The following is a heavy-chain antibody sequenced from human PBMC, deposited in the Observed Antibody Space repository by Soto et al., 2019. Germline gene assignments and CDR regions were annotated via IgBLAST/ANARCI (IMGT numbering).Heavy chain of an antibody. V-gene: IGHV4-4*02. CDR1: GGSISSSNW. J-gene: IGHJ5*02. Sequence: SETLSLTCAVSGGSISSSNWWSWVRQPPGKGLEWIGEIYHSGSTNCNPSLKSRVTISVDKSKNQFSLKLSSVTAADTAVYYCARDYMVRGAMRWFDPWGQGTLVTVSS. CDR2: IYHSGST. CDR3: ARDYMVRGAMRWFDP. D-gene: IGHD3-10*01.